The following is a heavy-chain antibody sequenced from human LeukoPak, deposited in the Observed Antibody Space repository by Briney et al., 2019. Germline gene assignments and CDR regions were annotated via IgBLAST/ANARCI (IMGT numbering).Heavy chain of an antibody. CDR2: IYYSGST. CDR1: GGSISSSSYS. J-gene: IGHJ4*02. D-gene: IGHD4-23*01. CDR3: ARHLNSEIGFFDY. V-gene: IGHV4-39*01. Sequence: KPSETLSLTCTVSGGSISSSSYSWGWIRQPPGKGLEWIGSIYYSGSTYYNPSLKSRVTISVDTSKNQFSLKLSSVTAADTAVYYCARHLNSEIGFFDYWGQGTLVTVSS.